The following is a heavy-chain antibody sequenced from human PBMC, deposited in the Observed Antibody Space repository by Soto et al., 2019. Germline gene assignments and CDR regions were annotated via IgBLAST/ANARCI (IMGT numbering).Heavy chain of an antibody. V-gene: IGHV4-59*01. Sequence: SSETLSLTCTVSGVSIITYCWSWIRQPPGKGLEWIGYISYSGRTNYNPSLKSRVTISVDTSKNHFSLSLMSVTAADTAVYYCARGNRQKWLGDNWFDPWGQGTLVTVSS. CDR3: ARGNRQKWLGDNWFDP. CDR1: GVSIITYC. J-gene: IGHJ5*02. CDR2: ISYSGRT. D-gene: IGHD6-19*01.